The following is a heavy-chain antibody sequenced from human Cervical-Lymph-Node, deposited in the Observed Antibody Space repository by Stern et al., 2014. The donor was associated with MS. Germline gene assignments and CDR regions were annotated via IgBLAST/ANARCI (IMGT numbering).Heavy chain of an antibody. D-gene: IGHD7-27*01. CDR3: ARDFNWGFNDF. V-gene: IGHV7-4-1*01. CDR2: INTFSGTP. J-gene: IGHJ4*02. CDR1: GYSFTTHA. Sequence: VQLVESGSELKMPGASVKVSCKASGYSFTTHAMSWVRQAPGQGLEWIGRINTFSGTPTYAQDFTGRFVLSFDTSVSTAYLQIDSLEADDTGMYHCARDFNWGFNDFWGQGTLVTVSS.